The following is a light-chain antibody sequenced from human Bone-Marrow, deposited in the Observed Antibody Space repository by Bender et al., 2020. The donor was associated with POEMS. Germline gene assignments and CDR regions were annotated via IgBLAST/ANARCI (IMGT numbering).Light chain of an antibody. Sequence: QSALTQPASVSGSLGQSITISCTGTRSDVGTFPLVSWYQQSPGKVPKLIIYDDTKRPSGVSDRLSGSKSGNTASLTISGLRAEDESAYFCCSYAGGSTWVFGGGTNLTVL. V-gene: IGLV2-23*01. J-gene: IGLJ3*02. CDR2: DDT. CDR1: RSDVGTFPL. CDR3: CSYAGGSTWV.